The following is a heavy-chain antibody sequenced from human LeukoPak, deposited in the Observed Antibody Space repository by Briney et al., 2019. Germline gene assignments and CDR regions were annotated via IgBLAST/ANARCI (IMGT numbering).Heavy chain of an antibody. CDR3: ARELRYNWFDS. J-gene: IGHJ5*01. V-gene: IGHV3-13*01. CDR1: GFTFSSYD. CDR2: IGTAGDT. Sequence: GGSLRLSCAASGFTFSSYDMHWVRQATGKGLEWVSAIGTAGDTYYSGSVKGRFTISRENAKNSLYLQMNSLRAGDTAVYYCARELRYNWFDSWGQGTLVTVSS.